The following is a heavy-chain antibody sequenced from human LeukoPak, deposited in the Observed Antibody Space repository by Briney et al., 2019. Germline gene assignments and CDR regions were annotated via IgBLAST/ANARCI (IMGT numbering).Heavy chain of an antibody. J-gene: IGHJ5*02. CDR1: GGSISSGGYS. CDR3: ARDGSWYSNWSDP. Sequence: SETLSLTCAVSGGSISSGGYSWSWIRQPPGKGLEWIGYIYHSGSTYYNPSLKSRVTISVDRSKNQFSLKLSSVTAADTAVYYCARDGSWYSNWSDPWGQGTLVTVSS. V-gene: IGHV4-30-2*01. D-gene: IGHD6-13*01. CDR2: IYHSGST.